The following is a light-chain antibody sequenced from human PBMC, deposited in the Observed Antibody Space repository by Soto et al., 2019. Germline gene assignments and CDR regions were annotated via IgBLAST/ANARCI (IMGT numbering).Light chain of an antibody. CDR3: PYYGGETPVA. J-gene: IGKJ4*01. CDR1: QRIEVSY. V-gene: IGKV3-20*01. CDR2: GTS. Sequence: IVLTQSPGTLSLSPGEGATLSCRASQRIEVSYLNWYQQKVGQPPRLLIYGTSSRATGVPDRFSGGGSGTDFTLTSNRREAEDVAVYYWPYYGGETPVAVGGGTK.